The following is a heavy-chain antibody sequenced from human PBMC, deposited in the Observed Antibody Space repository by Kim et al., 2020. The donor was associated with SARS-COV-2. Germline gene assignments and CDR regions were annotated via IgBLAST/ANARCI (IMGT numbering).Heavy chain of an antibody. V-gene: IGHV1-69*13. CDR3: ARSGYCSGGSCYDYYGMDV. CDR2: IIPIFGTA. D-gene: IGHD2-15*01. Sequence: SVKVSCKASGGTFSSYAISWVRQAPGQGLEWMGGIIPIFGTANYAQKFQGRVTITADESTSTAYMELSILRSEDTAVYYCARSGYCSGGSCYDYYGMDVWGQGTTVTVSS. J-gene: IGHJ6*02. CDR1: GGTFSSYA.